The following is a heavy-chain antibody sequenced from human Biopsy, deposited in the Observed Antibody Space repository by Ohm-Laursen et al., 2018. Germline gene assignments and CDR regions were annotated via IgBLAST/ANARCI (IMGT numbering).Heavy chain of an antibody. Sequence: SLRLSCAASGFGLYAMHWVRQPPGKGLERLAVIAYDGSNKYYAESVKGRFTISRDRSRDTVHLQMNSLRYEDTALYYCAKDGGQWLGEAFDIWGHGTMVVVSS. D-gene: IGHD6-19*01. CDR2: IAYDGSNK. V-gene: IGHV3-30*18. CDR3: AKDGGQWLGEAFDI. J-gene: IGHJ3*02. CDR1: GFGLYA.